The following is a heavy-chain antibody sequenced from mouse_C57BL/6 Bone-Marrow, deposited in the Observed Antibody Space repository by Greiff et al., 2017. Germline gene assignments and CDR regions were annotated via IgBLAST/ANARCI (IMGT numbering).Heavy chain of an antibody. Sequence: QVQLKQSGAELVKPGASVKLSCKASGYTFTGYWIEWVKQRPGHGLEWIGEILPGSGSTNYNEKFKGKATFTADTSSITAYMQLSSLPTEDSAIYYCDSCGYAMDYWGQGTSVTVSS. CDR1: GYTFTGYW. CDR3: DSCGYAMDY. CDR2: ILPGSGST. D-gene: IGHD1-1*01. V-gene: IGHV1-9*01. J-gene: IGHJ4*01.